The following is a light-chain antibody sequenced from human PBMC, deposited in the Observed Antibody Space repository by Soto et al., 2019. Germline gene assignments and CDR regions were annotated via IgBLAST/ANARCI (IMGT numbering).Light chain of an antibody. J-gene: IGKJ1*01. Sequence: EIVMTQSPDTLSVSPGEGATLSFRFSQSIRSNLAWYQQRPGQAPRLLMYGASTRADGIPARFTGSGSGTEFTLTISSLQSEDFALYYCQQYHIWPPWTFGQGTKVDIK. CDR3: QQYHIWPPWT. CDR2: GAS. V-gene: IGKV3-15*01. CDR1: QSIRSN.